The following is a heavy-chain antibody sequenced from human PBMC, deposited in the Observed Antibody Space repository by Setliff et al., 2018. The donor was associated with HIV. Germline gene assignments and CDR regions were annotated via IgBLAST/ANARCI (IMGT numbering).Heavy chain of an antibody. J-gene: IGHJ4*02. CDR3: MRGRSITIFGVAYFDF. CDR1: GYSISTAYY. V-gene: IGHV4-38-2*01. Sequence: SETLSLTCAVPGYSISTAYYWGWIRQPPGRGLEWIGSVYHSGTTYYNPSLKSRVTISVDMSNNQFSLKVTSVTAADTAVYYCMRGRSITIFGVAYFDFWGQGTQVTVSS. D-gene: IGHD3-3*01. CDR2: VYHSGTT.